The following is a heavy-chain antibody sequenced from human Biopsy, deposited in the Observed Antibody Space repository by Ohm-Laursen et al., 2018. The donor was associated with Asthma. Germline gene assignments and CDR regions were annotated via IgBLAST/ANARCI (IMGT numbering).Heavy chain of an antibody. CDR2: IIPIFGPT. Sequence: GSSVKVSCKASGGTFSSNSINWVRQAPGQGLEWMGRIIPIFGPTNYAQKFQGRVTISADDSTSTAYMELSSLSSEDTALYYCARGPEYVRSSGALDYWGQGTTVTVS. D-gene: IGHD2-2*01. CDR3: ARGPEYVRSSGALDY. V-gene: IGHV1-69*15. J-gene: IGHJ4*03. CDR1: GGTFSSNS.